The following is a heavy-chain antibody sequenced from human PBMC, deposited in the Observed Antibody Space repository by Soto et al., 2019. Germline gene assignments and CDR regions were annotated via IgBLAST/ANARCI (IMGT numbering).Heavy chain of an antibody. CDR3: ARDIASYYYDGMDV. J-gene: IGHJ6*04. Sequence: QVQLVQSGAEVTKPGSSVKVSCKASGGTFSSYAISWVRQAPGQGLEWMGGIIPIFGKANYAQKLQCRVTITADESTSTAYMELSSLRSEDTAVYDWARDIASYYYDGMDVWGKGTTVTVSS. V-gene: IGHV1-69*01. CDR1: GGTFSSYA. CDR2: IIPIFGKA. D-gene: IGHD3-16*02.